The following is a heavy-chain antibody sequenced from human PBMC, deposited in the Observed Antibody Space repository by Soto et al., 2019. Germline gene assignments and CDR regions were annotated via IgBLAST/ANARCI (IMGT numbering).Heavy chain of an antibody. D-gene: IGHD3-10*01. CDR3: ARDRGGYSIFDY. J-gene: IGHJ4*02. V-gene: IGHV4-31*03. CDR2: IYYSGST. Sequence: SETLSLTCTVSGGSISSGGYYWSWIRQHPGKGLEWIGYIYYSGSTYYNPSLKSRVTISVDTSKNQFSLKLSSVTAADTAIYYCARDRGGYSIFDYWGQGTLVTVSS. CDR1: GGSISSGGYY.